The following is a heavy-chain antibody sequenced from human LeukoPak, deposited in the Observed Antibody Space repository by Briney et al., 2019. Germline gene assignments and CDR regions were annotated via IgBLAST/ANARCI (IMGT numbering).Heavy chain of an antibody. CDR1: GFTFSSYG. V-gene: IGHV3-30*02. D-gene: IGHD2-15*01. CDR2: IRDDGSNK. Sequence: GGSLRLSCAASGFTFSSYGMHWVRQAPGKGLEGVAFIRDDGSNKYYADSVKGRFTISRENSKNTLYLQMNSLRAEDTAVYYCANPDIVVVVAATGGSANWGQGTLVTVSS. CDR3: ANPDIVVVVAATGGSAN. J-gene: IGHJ4*02.